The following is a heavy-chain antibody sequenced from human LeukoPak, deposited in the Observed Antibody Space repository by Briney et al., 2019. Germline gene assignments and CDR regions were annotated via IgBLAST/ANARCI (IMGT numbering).Heavy chain of an antibody. D-gene: IGHD3-10*01. CDR3: ARGERFAYFQH. J-gene: IGHJ1*01. CDR2: IIPIFGTA. V-gene: IGHV1-69*06. CDR1: GGTFSSYA. Sequence: GASVKVSCKASGGTFSSYAISWVRQAPGQGLEWMGGIIPIFGTANYAQKFQGRVTITADKSTSTAYMELSSLRSEDTAVYYCARGERFAYFQHWGQGTLVTVSS.